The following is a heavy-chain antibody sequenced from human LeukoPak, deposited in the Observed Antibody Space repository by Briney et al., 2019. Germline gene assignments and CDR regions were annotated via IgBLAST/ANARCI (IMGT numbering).Heavy chain of an antibody. CDR3: AKVVRATTRFGAFDI. CDR1: GFTFSSYA. J-gene: IGHJ3*02. CDR2: ISGSGGST. V-gene: IGHV3-23*01. Sequence: GGSLRLSRAASGFTFSSYAMSWVRQAPGKGLEWVSAISGSGGSTYYADSVKGRFTISRDNSKNTLYLQMNSLRAEDTAVYYCAKVVRATTRFGAFDIWGQGTMVTVSS. D-gene: IGHD1-26*01.